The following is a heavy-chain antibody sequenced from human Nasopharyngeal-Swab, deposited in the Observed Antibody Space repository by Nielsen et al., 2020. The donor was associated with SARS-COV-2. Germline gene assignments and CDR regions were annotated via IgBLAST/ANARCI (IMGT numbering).Heavy chain of an antibody. CDR2: IIPILGIP. V-gene: IGHV1-69*10. CDR1: GYTFTTYG. CDR3: ASPVEMSTT. D-gene: IGHD5-24*01. J-gene: IGHJ5*02. Sequence: VKVSCKASGYTFTTYGISWVRQAPGQGLEWMGRIIPILGIPNYAQKFQGRLTITADTSTTTAYMELSSLRSEDTAVYYCASPVEMSTTWGQGTLVTVSS.